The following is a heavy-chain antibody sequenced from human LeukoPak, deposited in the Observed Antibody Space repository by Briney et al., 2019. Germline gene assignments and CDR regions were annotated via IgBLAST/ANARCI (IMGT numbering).Heavy chain of an antibody. J-gene: IGHJ4*02. V-gene: IGHV4-39*01. Sequence: PSETLSLTCTVSGGSISSSSYYWGWIRQPPGKGLEWIGSIYHSGSTYYNPSLKSRVTISVDTSKNEFSLRLSSATAADTAAYYCARNNEAGYSSGFDYWGQGTLVTVSS. D-gene: IGHD6-19*01. CDR3: ARNNEAGYSSGFDY. CDR2: IYHSGST. CDR1: GGSISSSSYY.